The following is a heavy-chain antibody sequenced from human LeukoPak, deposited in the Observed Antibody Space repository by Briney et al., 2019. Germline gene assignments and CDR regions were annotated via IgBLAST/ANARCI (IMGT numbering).Heavy chain of an antibody. Sequence: SETLSLTCTVSGGSISSSSYYWSWIRQPPGKGLEWIGCIYYSGSTNYNPSLKSRVTISVDTSKNQFSLKLSSVTAADTAVYYCARSWDTAMDIFDHWGQGTLVTVSS. D-gene: IGHD5-18*01. CDR1: GGSISSSSYY. V-gene: IGHV4-61*01. J-gene: IGHJ4*02. CDR2: IYYSGST. CDR3: ARSWDTAMDIFDH.